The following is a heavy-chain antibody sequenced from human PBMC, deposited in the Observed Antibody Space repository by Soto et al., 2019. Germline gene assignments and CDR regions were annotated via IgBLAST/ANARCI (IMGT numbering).Heavy chain of an antibody. CDR2: ISYDGSNK. CDR3: AKKLRADIAVAGTMGYYYYGMDV. D-gene: IGHD6-19*01. Sequence: GGSLRLSCAASGFTFSSYGMHWVRQAPGKGLEWVAVISYDGSNKYYADSVKGRFTISRDNSKNTLYLQMNSLRAEDTAVYYCAKKLRADIAVAGTMGYYYYGMDVWGQGTTVTVSS. CDR1: GFTFSSYG. V-gene: IGHV3-30*18. J-gene: IGHJ6*02.